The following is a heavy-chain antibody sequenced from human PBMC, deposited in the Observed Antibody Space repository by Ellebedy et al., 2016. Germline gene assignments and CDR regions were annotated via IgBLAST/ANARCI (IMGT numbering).Heavy chain of an antibody. CDR1: GGSFSGYY. J-gene: IGHJ4*02. V-gene: IGHV4-34*01. CDR2: INHSGST. Sequence: SETLSLXCAVYGGSFSGYYWSWIRQPPGKGLEWIGEINHSGSTNYNPSLKSRVTISVDTSKNQFSLKLSSVTAADTAVYYCASELWGSGSSLDYWGQGTLVTVSS. CDR3: ASELWGSGSSLDY. D-gene: IGHD3-10*01.